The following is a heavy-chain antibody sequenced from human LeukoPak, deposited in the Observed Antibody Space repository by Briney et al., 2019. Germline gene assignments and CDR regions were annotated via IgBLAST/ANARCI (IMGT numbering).Heavy chain of an antibody. V-gene: IGHV3-48*04. CDR1: GFTFSSYS. CDR2: ISSSSSTI. D-gene: IGHD3-10*01. J-gene: IGHJ4*02. CDR3: ARDRGHYGSGSRFDY. Sequence: PGGSLRLSCAASGFTFSSYSMNWVRQAPGKGLEWVSYISSSSSTIYYADSVKGRFTISRDNAKNSLYLQMNSLRAEDTAVYYCARDRGHYGSGSRFDYWGQGTLVTVSS.